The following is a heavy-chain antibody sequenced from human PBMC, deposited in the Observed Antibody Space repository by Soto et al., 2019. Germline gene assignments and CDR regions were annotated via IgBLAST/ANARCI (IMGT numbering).Heavy chain of an antibody. CDR1: GGTFSSYA. D-gene: IGHD4-4*01. CDR2: IIPIFGTA. V-gene: IGHV1-69*06. CDR3: ARSKTPLMTTVTTGFDP. Sequence: GASVKVSCKXSGGTFSSYAISWVRQAPGQGLEWMGGIIPIFGTANYAQKFQGRVTITADKSTSTAYMELSSLRSEDTAVYYCARSKTPLMTTVTTGFDPWGQGTLVTVSS. J-gene: IGHJ5*02.